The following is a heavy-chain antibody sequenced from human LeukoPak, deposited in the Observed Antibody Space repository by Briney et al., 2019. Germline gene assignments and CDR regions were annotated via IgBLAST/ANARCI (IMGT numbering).Heavy chain of an antibody. CDR3: ARDPFVYSYDDY. Sequence: ASVKVSCKASGYTFTGYFIHWVRQAPGQGLEWMGWINPNSGGTNYAQKFQGRVTMTRDTSISTAYMELSRLRSDDTAVYYCARDPFVYSYDDYWGQGTLVTVSS. V-gene: IGHV1-2*02. CDR2: INPNSGGT. J-gene: IGHJ4*02. CDR1: GYTFTGYF. D-gene: IGHD5-18*01.